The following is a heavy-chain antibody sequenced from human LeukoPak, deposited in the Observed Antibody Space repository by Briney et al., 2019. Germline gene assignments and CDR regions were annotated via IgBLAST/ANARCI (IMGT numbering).Heavy chain of an antibody. D-gene: IGHD1-14*01. V-gene: IGHV3-66*01. J-gene: IGHJ4*02. CDR1: GFPVSSNY. CDR2: IYSGGST. CDR3: ARWAERVDY. Sequence: GGSLRLSCAASGFPVSSNYMSWVRQAPGKGLEWVSVIYSGGSTYYADSVKGRFTISRGNSKNTLYLQMNSLRAEDTAVYYCARWAERVDYWGQGTLVTVSS.